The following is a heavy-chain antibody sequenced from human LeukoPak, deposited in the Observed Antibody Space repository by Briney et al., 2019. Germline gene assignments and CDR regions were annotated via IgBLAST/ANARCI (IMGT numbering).Heavy chain of an antibody. CDR3: AKDDYGSGSYYGSPCDY. D-gene: IGHD3-10*01. CDR1: GFTFSSYA. CDR2: ISGSGGST. J-gene: IGHJ4*02. Sequence: GGSLRLSCAASGFTFSSYAMSWVRQAPGKGLEWVSAISGSGGSTYYADSVKGRLTISRDNSKNTLYLQMNSLRAEDTAVYYCAKDDYGSGSYYGSPCDYWGQGTLVTVSS. V-gene: IGHV3-23*01.